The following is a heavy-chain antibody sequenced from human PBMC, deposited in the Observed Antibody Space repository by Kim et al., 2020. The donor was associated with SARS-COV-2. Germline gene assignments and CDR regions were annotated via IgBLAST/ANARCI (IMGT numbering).Heavy chain of an antibody. D-gene: IGHD3-16*01. CDR2: ISSSSSYT. CDR1: GFTFSDYY. J-gene: IGHJ6*02. CDR3: ARDSPLGGLYYYYGMDV. V-gene: IGHV3-11*06. Sequence: GGSLRLSCAASGFTFSDYYMSWIRQAPGKGLEWVSYISSSSSYTNYADSVKGRFTISRDNAKNSLYLQMNSLRAEDTAVYYCARDSPLGGLYYYYGMDVWGQGTTVTVSS.